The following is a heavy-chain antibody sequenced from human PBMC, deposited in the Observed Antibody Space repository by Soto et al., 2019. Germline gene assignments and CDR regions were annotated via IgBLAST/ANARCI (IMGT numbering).Heavy chain of an antibody. Sequence: EVRLVESGGGLVQPGGSLRLSCAASGFTFSSYSMNWVRQAPGKGLEWVSYISSSSSTIYYADSVKGRFTISRDNAKNSLYLQMNSLRDEDTAVYYCARDHDSSGWYDAFDIWGQGTMVTVSS. CDR1: GFTFSSYS. D-gene: IGHD6-19*01. CDR2: ISSSSSTI. CDR3: ARDHDSSGWYDAFDI. V-gene: IGHV3-48*02. J-gene: IGHJ3*02.